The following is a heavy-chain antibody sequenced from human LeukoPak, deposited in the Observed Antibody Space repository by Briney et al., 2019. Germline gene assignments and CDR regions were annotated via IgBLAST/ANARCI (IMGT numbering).Heavy chain of an antibody. V-gene: IGHV3-74*01. J-gene: IGHJ3*02. CDR3: ATYYDFCSGYSAFDI. D-gene: IGHD3-3*01. CDR2: INTDGSST. Sequence: AGSLRLSCAASGFTFSSYWMHWVRQAPGKGLVWVSRINTDGSSTSYADSVKGRFTISRDNAKNTVYLQMNSLRAEDTAVYYCATYYDFCSGYSAFDIWGQGTMVTVSS. CDR1: GFTFSSYW.